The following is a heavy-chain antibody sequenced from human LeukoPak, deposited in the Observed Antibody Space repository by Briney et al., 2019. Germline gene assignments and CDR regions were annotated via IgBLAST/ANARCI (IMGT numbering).Heavy chain of an antibody. CDR2: INHSGST. Sequence: SETLSLTCAVYGGSFSGYYWSWIRQPPGKGLEWIGEINHSGSTNYNPSLKSRVTISVDTSKNQFSLKLSSVTAADTAVYYCARGRFDYYMDVWAKGPRSPSP. V-gene: IGHV4-34*01. D-gene: IGHD3-10*01. J-gene: IGHJ6*03. CDR1: GGSFSGYY. CDR3: ARGRFDYYMDV.